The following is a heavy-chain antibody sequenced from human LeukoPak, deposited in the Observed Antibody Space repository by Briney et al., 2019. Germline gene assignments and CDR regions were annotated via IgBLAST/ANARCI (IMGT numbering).Heavy chain of an antibody. CDR1: GFTFSSYA. Sequence: GGSLRLSCAASGFTFSSYAMSWVRQAPGKGLEWVSAISGSGGSTYYADSVKGRFTISRDNSKNTLYLQMNSLRAEDTAVYYCAKRPRKDIVVVIAALRLNWFDPWGQGTLVTVSS. J-gene: IGHJ5*02. V-gene: IGHV3-23*01. CDR2: ISGSGGST. CDR3: AKRPRKDIVVVIAALRLNWFDP. D-gene: IGHD2-15*01.